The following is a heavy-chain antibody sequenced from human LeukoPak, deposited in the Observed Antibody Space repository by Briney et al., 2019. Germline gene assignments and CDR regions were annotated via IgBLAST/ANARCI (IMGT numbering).Heavy chain of an antibody. CDR3: ARDRCSSTSCYNTPNWFDP. CDR1: GFSVSNNY. J-gene: IGHJ5*02. CDR2: IYSGGGT. Sequence: GGSLRLSCAASGFSVSNNYMIWVRQAPGKGLEWVSIIYSGGGTYYADSVKGRFTISRDNAKNSVYLQMNSLRSEDTAFYHCARDRCSSTSCYNTPNWFDPWGQGTLVTVSS. V-gene: IGHV3-53*01. D-gene: IGHD2-2*02.